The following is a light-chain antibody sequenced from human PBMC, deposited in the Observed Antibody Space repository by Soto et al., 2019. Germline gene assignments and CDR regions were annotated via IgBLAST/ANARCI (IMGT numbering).Light chain of an antibody. CDR3: HKYAASQLT. CDR1: QSVGRTY. Sequence: EIVLTQSPGTLSLSPGESTTLSCRASQSVGRTYLAWYQQKPGRAPRLLIHGASYRATGVPDRFSGSGSETDFTLTLSRLEPEDFAVYYCHKYAASQLTFGGGTKVEIK. CDR2: GAS. V-gene: IGKV3-20*01. J-gene: IGKJ4*01.